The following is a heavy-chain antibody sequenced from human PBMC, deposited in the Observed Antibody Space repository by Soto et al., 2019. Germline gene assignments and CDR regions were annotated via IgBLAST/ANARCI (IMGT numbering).Heavy chain of an antibody. CDR1: GYTFTSYG. V-gene: IGHV1-18*04. D-gene: IGHD4-17*01. Sequence: QVQLVQSGPDLKRPGASMKVSCKASGYTFTSYGISWVRQAPGQGLEWMAWISPLKGRTQYSQNAQGRFTLSTDTSSNTAYMEMTTLRVDDTAVYYCAMDYGDRPEYFKHWGQGTLVTVS. J-gene: IGHJ1*01. CDR3: AMDYGDRPEYFKH. CDR2: ISPLKGRT.